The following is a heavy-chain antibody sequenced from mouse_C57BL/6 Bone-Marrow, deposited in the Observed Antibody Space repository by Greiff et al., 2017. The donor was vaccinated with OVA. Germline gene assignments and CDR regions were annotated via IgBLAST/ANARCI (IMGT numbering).Heavy chain of an antibody. Sequence: VQLQESGAELVRPGASVKLSCTASGFNITDDYMHWVKQRPEQGLEWIGWIDPENGDTEYASKFQGKATITADTSSNTAYLQLSSLTSEDTAVYYCTTWDTTVEGYFDYWGQGTTLTVSS. CDR2: IDPENGDT. D-gene: IGHD1-1*01. CDR3: TTWDTTVEGYFDY. V-gene: IGHV14-4*01. J-gene: IGHJ2*01. CDR1: GFNITDDY.